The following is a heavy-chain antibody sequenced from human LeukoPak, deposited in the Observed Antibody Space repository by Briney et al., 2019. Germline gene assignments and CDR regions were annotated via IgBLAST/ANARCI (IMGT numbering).Heavy chain of an antibody. CDR2: ISSSSSTI. D-gene: IGHD1-14*01. J-gene: IGHJ6*03. CDR3: ARTGSPLYYYMDV. V-gene: IGHV3-48*04. Sequence: GGSLRLSCAASGFTFSSYSMNWVRQAPGKGLEWVSYISSSSSTIYYADSVKGRFTISRDNAKNSLYLQMNSLRAEDTAVYYCARTGSPLYYYMDVWGKGTTVTVSS. CDR1: GFTFSSYS.